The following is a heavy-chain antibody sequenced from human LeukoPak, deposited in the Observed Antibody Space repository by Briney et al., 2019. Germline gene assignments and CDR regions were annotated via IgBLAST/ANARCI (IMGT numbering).Heavy chain of an antibody. D-gene: IGHD5-12*01. CDR1: GGSISSYY. CDR3: ARQRSSGYVDYYYYMDV. J-gene: IGHJ6*03. Sequence: PSETLSLTCTVSGGSISSYYWSWIRQPPGKGLEWIGYIYYSGSTNYNPSLKSRVTISVDTSKNQFSLKLSSVTAADTAVYYCARQRSSGYVDYYYYMDVWGKGTTVTISS. V-gene: IGHV4-59*08. CDR2: IYYSGST.